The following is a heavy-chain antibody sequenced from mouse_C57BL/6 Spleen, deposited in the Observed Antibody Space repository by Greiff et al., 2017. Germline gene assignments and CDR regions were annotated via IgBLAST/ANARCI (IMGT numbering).Heavy chain of an antibody. CDR1: GYTFTSYW. V-gene: IGHV1-64*01. D-gene: IGHD1-1*01. Sequence: VQLQQPGAELVKPGASVKLSCKASGYTFTSYWMHWVKQRPGQVLAWIGMLHPNSGSTNYNEKFKSKATLTVDKSSSTAYMQLSSLTSEDSAVYYCATNYGGSGFAYWGQGTLVTVSA. J-gene: IGHJ3*01. CDR3: ATNYGGSGFAY. CDR2: LHPNSGST.